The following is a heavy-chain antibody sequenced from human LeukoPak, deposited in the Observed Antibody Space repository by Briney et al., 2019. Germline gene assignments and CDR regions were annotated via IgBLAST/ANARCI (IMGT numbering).Heavy chain of an antibody. D-gene: IGHD1-7*01. CDR1: GGSFSGYY. CDR2: INHSGST. J-gene: IGHJ5*02. CDR3: ARGLNWNYAWFDP. V-gene: IGHV4-34*01. Sequence: SETLSLTCAVYGGSFSGYYWSWIRQPPGKGLEWIGEINHSGSTNYNPSLKSRVTISVDTSKNQFSLKLSSVTAADTAVYYCARGLNWNYAWFDPWGQGTLVTVSS.